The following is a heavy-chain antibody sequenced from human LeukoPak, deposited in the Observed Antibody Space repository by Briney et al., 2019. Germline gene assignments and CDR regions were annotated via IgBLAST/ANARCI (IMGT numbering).Heavy chain of an antibody. Sequence: SVKVSCKASGGTFSSYAISWVRQAPGQGLEWMGRIIPILGIANYAQKFQGRVTITADKSTSTAYMELSSLRSEDTAVYYCARPPSTVKSRDYYCMDVWGQGTTVTVSS. J-gene: IGHJ6*02. CDR2: IIPILGIA. CDR1: GGTFSSYA. D-gene: IGHD4-17*01. V-gene: IGHV1-69*04. CDR3: ARPPSTVKSRDYYCMDV.